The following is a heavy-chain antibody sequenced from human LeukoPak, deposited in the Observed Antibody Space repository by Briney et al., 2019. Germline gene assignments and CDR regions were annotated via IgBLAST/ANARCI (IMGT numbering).Heavy chain of an antibody. V-gene: IGHV1-46*01. Sequence: ASVKVSCKASGYTFTSYYMHWVRQAPGQGLEWMGIINPSGGSTSYAQKFQGRVTMTRDTSTSTAYMELRSLRSDDTAVYYCARACSSTSCYLPFDYWGQGTLVTVSS. CDR3: ARACSSTSCYLPFDY. CDR1: GYTFTSYY. J-gene: IGHJ4*02. D-gene: IGHD2-2*01. CDR2: INPSGGST.